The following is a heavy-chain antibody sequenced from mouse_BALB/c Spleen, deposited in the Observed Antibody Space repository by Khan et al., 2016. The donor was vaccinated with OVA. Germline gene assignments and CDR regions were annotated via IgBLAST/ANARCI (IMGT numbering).Heavy chain of an antibody. D-gene: IGHD1-1*02. CDR1: GFTFSDYY. V-gene: IGHV5-4*02. J-gene: IGHJ3*01. Sequence: EVELVESGGGLVKPGGSLKLSCAASGFTFSDYYMYWVRQTPETRLEWVATISDGGSYTYYPDSVKGRFTISRDNAKNNLYLQMSSLKSEDTAMYYCARAGYGGFAYWGQGTLVTVSA. CDR2: ISDGGSYT. CDR3: ARAGYGGFAY.